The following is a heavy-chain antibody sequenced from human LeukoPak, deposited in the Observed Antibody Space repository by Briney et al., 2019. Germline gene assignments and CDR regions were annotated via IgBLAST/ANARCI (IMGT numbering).Heavy chain of an antibody. J-gene: IGHJ4*02. CDR1: GGSITSYY. V-gene: IGHV4-4*07. Sequence: SETLSLTCTVSGGSITSYYWSWIRQSAGKGLEWIGRIYITGSTTYNPSLKSRVTMSLDTSKNQFSLKLSSVTAADTAVYYCARLVYSGYDNFDYWGQGTLVTVSS. CDR3: ARLVYSGYDNFDY. D-gene: IGHD5-12*01. CDR2: IYITGST.